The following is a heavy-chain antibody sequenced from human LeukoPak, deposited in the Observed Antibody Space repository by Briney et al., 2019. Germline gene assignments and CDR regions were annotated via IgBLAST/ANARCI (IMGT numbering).Heavy chain of an antibody. J-gene: IGHJ3*02. Sequence: PSETLSLTCTVSGGSISSSSYYWGWIRQPPGKGLERIGSIYYSGSTYYNPSLKSRVTISVDTSKNQFSLKLSSVTAADTAVYYCARRPNLYSQQGAFDIWGQGTMVTVSS. CDR3: ARRPNLYSQQGAFDI. CDR2: IYYSGST. V-gene: IGHV4-39*01. D-gene: IGHD6-13*01. CDR1: GGSISSSSYY.